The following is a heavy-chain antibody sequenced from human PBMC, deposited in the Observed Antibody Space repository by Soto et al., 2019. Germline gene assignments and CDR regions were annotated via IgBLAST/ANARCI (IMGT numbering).Heavy chain of an antibody. J-gene: IGHJ6*03. D-gene: IGHD2-15*01. CDR3: TRRGYCSGGSCSSALYYYYYMDV. CDR2: IRSKANSYAT. V-gene: IGHV3-73*01. Sequence: GGSLRLSCAASGFTFSGSAMHWVRQASGKGLEWVGRIRSKANSYATAYAASVKGRFTISRDDSKNTAYLQMNSLKTEDTAVYYCTRRGYCSGGSCSSALYYYYYMDVWGKGTTVTVSS. CDR1: GFTFSGSA.